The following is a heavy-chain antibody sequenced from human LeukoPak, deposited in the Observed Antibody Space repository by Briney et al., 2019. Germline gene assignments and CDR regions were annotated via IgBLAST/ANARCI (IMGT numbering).Heavy chain of an antibody. Sequence: GGSLRLSCAASGFTFSSSGMHWVRQPPGKGLEWVAFVQYDGSNKYYADSVKGRFTISRDNSKNTLSLQMNSLRTEDTAVYYCARGRAAGTFLSLDAFDIWGQGTMVTVSS. J-gene: IGHJ3*02. CDR3: ARGRAAGTFLSLDAFDI. V-gene: IGHV3-30*02. D-gene: IGHD3-10*01. CDR2: VQYDGSNK. CDR1: GFTFSSSG.